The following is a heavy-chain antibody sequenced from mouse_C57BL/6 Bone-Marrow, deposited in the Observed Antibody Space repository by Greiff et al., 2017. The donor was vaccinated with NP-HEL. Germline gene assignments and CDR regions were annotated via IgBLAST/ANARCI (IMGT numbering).Heavy chain of an antibody. V-gene: IGHV1-55*01. CDR2: IYPGSGST. CDR1: GYTFTSYW. J-gene: IGHJ3*01. CDR3: AREHYYGSSYNAY. D-gene: IGHD1-1*01. Sequence: QVQLQQPGAELVKPGASVKMSCKASGYTFTSYWITWVKQRPGQGLEWIGDIYPGSGSTTYNEKFKSKATLTVDTSSSTAYMQLSSLTSEDSAVYYCAREHYYGSSYNAYWGQGTLVTVSA.